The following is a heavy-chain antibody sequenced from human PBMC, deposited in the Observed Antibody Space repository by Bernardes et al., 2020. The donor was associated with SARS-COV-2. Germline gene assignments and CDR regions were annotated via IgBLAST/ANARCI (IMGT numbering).Heavy chain of an antibody. V-gene: IGHV1-18*01. D-gene: IGHD4-17*01. CDR1: GYTFTSYG. J-gene: IGHJ3*02. CDR3: ARVGGFGDYPEDHAFDI. Sequence: ASVKVSCKASGYTFTSYGISWVRQAPGQGLEWMGWISAYNGNTNYAQKLQGRVTMTTDTSTSTAYMELRSLRSDDTAVYYCARVGGFGDYPEDHAFDIWGQGTMVTVSS. CDR2: ISAYNGNT.